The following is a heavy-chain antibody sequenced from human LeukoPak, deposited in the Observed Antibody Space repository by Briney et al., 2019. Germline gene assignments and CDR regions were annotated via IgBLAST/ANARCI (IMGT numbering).Heavy chain of an antibody. D-gene: IGHD5-24*01. CDR1: GGSISSGGCY. Sequence: SETLSLTCTVSGGSISSGGCYWNWIRQHPGKGLEWIGYIYYSGSTYYNPSLKSRVALSVDTSKNQFSLKLSSLTAADTAVYYCAKSREEIRGLDAFDIWGQGTMVTVSS. V-gene: IGHV4-31*03. CDR3: AKSREEIRGLDAFDI. J-gene: IGHJ3*02. CDR2: IYYSGST.